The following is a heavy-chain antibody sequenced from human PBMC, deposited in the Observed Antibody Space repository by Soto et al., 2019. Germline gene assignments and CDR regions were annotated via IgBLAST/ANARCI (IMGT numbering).Heavy chain of an antibody. CDR3: ARDPIVVLVAATPPAINYYYYGMDV. V-gene: IGHV1-46*01. CDR2: INPSGGST. CDR1: GYSFTDYH. J-gene: IGHJ6*02. D-gene: IGHD2-15*01. Sequence: ASVKVSCKASGYSFTDYHIHWVRQAPGQGLEWLGRINPSGGSTSNAQKFQGRVTMTRDTSTSTVSMELSSLRSEDTAVYYCARDPIVVLVAATPPAINYYYYGMDVWGQGTTLTVSS.